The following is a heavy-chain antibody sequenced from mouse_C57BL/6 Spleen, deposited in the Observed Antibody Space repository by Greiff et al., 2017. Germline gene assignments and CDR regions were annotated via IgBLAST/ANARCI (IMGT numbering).Heavy chain of an antibody. CDR3: ARGITTVVATGDYAMDY. J-gene: IGHJ4*01. CDR2: IDPSDSET. Sequence: QVQLQQPGAELVRPGSSVKLSCKASGYTFTSYWMHWVKQRPIQGLEWIGNIDPSDSETHYNQKFKDKATLTVDKSSSTAYMQLSSLTSEDSAVYFCARGITTVVATGDYAMDYWGQGTSVTVSS. CDR1: GYTFTSYW. D-gene: IGHD1-1*01. V-gene: IGHV1-52*01.